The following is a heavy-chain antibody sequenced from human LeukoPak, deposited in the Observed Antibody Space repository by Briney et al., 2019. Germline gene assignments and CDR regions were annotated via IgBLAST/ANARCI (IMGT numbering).Heavy chain of an antibody. D-gene: IGHD4-17*01. CDR1: GFTFSSYA. Sequence: GGSLRLSCAASGFTFSSYAMSWVRQAPGKGLEWVSAISGSGGSTYYADSVKGRFTVSRDNSKNTLYLQMNSLRAEDTAVYYCARGRPYTVTPTHFDYWGQGTLVTVSS. J-gene: IGHJ4*02. V-gene: IGHV3-23*01. CDR2: ISGSGGST. CDR3: ARGRPYTVTPTHFDY.